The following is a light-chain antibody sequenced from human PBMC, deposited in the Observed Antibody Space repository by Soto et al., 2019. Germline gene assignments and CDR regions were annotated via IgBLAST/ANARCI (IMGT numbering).Light chain of an antibody. V-gene: IGKV2-28*01. CDR2: LGS. J-gene: IGKJ2*01. Sequence: DVVMTQSPLSLPVTPGEPASISCRSSQSLLHSNGYKYLDWYLQRPGQSPQLLIYLGSNRASGVPDRFSGSGSGKDFTLKISRLEPEDFAVYYCQHYGASPYTFGQGTELEIK. CDR1: QSLLHSNGYKY. CDR3: QHYGASPYT.